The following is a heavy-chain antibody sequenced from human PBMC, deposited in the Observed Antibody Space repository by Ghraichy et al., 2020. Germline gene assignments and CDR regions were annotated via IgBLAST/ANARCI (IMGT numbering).Heavy chain of an antibody. D-gene: IGHD3-22*01. CDR1: RFTFGAYT. V-gene: IGHV3-21*01. Sequence: GGSLRLSCAASRFTFGAYTMNWVRQAPGKGLEWVSSISSASTHIYYSDSVQGRFTISRDNAQNSLSLQMNSLRADDTAVYYCAATPDYYDSSPYSVDIWGQGTMVTVSS. CDR3: AATPDYYDSSPYSVDI. J-gene: IGHJ3*02. CDR2: ISSASTHI.